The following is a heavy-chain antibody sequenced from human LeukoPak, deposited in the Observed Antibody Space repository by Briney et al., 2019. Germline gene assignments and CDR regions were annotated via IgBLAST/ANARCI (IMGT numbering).Heavy chain of an antibody. Sequence: PSETLSLTCAVYGGSFSGYYWSWIRQPPGKGLVWIGEINHSGSTNYNPSLKSRVTISVDTSKNQFSLKLSSVTAADTAVYYCARGYPNERYNWFDPWGQGTLVTVSS. J-gene: IGHJ5*02. CDR1: GGSFSGYY. V-gene: IGHV4-34*01. D-gene: IGHD1-1*01. CDR2: INHSGST. CDR3: ARGYPNERYNWFDP.